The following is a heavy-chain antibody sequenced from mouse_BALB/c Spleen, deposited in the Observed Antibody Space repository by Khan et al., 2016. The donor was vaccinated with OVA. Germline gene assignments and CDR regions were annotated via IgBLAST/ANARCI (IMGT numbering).Heavy chain of an antibody. CDR1: GYSLTGYY. Sequence: LVKTGASVKISCKASGYSLTGYYMHWVKQSHGKSLEWIGYISCYNGVISYKQKFKGKATFTVDTSSSTAYMQFNSLTYEDTAVYYCARRDYYGSSSFAYWGQGTLVTVSA. CDR2: ISCYNGVI. V-gene: IGHV1S34*01. CDR3: ARRDYYGSSSFAY. D-gene: IGHD1-1*01. J-gene: IGHJ3*01.